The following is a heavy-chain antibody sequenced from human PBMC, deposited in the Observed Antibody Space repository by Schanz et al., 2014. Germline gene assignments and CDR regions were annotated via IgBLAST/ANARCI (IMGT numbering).Heavy chain of an antibody. J-gene: IGHJ4*02. CDR1: GGTFSTYP. V-gene: IGHV1-2*04. CDR3: ARAFGGYDTAAALDY. CDR2: IIPNSGTT. D-gene: IGHD5-12*01. Sequence: VQLEQSGAEVKKPGSSVKVSCKASGGTFSTYPINWLRQAPGQGLEWMGRIIPNSGTTNYAQKFQGWVTMTRDTSISTAYMELSRLKSDDTAVYYCARAFGGYDTAAALDYWGQGTLVTVSS.